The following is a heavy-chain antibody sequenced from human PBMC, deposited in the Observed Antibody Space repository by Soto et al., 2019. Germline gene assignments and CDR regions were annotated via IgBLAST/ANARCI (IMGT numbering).Heavy chain of an antibody. CDR2: IYWDDDK. D-gene: IGHD2-21*01. CDR1: GFSLSTDDVG. CDR3: ARSKYSISYFDY. Sequence: SGPTLVNPTQTLTLTCTFSGFSLSTDDVGVGWIRQPPGKALDWLAVIYWDDDKRYSPSLKSRLTITKDTSKNQVLLTMTNMDTVDTATYFCARSKYSISYFDYWGQGDMVTVSS. V-gene: IGHV2-5*02. J-gene: IGHJ4*02.